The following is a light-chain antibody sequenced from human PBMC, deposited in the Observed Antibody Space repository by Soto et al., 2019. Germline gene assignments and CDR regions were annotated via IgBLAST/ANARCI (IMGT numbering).Light chain of an antibody. V-gene: IGKV3D-15*01. J-gene: IGKJ4*01. CDR3: QQYNNWPLT. CDR2: GAS. CDR1: HSVSSSY. Sequence: MTQSPSSLSASVGASVTITCRASHSVSSSYLAWYQQKPGQAPRLLIYGASTRATGIPARFSGSGSGTEFTLTISSLQSEDFAVYYCQQYNNWPLTFGGGTKVDIK.